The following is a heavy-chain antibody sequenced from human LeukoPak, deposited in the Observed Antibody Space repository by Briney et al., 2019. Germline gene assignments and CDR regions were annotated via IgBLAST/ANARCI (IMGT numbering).Heavy chain of an antibody. Sequence: GGSLRLSCAASGFTFSSYWMSWVRQAPGKGLEWVANIKQDGSEKYYVDSVKGRFTISRDNAKNSLYLQMNSLRAEDTAVYYCARDAPSYYYDSSGSPPQHWGQGTLVTVSS. CDR3: ARDAPSYYYDSSGSPPQH. J-gene: IGHJ1*01. CDR1: GFTFSSYW. CDR2: IKQDGSEK. V-gene: IGHV3-7*01. D-gene: IGHD3-22*01.